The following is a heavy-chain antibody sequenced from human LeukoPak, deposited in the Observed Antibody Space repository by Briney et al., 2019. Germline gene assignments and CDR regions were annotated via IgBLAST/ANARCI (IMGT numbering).Heavy chain of an antibody. J-gene: IGHJ4*02. Sequence: PGGSLRLSCAASGFTFSSYAMSWVRQAPGKGLGWVSAISGSGGSTYYADSVKGRFTISRDNSKNTLYLQMNSLSAEDTAVYYCAKGKLDSSGYYYDYWGQGTLVTVSS. CDR2: ISGSGGST. D-gene: IGHD3-22*01. V-gene: IGHV3-23*01. CDR3: AKGKLDSSGYYYDY. CDR1: GFTFSSYA.